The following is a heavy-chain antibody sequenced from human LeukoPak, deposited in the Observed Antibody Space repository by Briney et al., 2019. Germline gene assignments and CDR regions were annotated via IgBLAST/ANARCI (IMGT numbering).Heavy chain of an antibody. CDR2: ISSSSSSI. CDR1: GFTFSSYS. V-gene: IGHV3-48*01. J-gene: IGHJ4*02. Sequence: GGSLRLSCAASGFTFSSYSMNWVRQAPGKGLEWVSYISSSSSSIYYADSVKGRFTISRDNAKNALYMQMNSLRAEDTAVYYCARADFWSGYYMHYWGQGTLVTVSS. D-gene: IGHD3-3*01. CDR3: ARADFWSGYYMHY.